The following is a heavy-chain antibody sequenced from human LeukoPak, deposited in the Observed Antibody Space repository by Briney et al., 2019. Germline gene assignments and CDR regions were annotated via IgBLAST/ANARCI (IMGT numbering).Heavy chain of an antibody. CDR2: IYYSGST. Sequence: SETLSLTCTVSGGSISSGDYYWSWIRQPPGKGLEWIGYIYYSGSTYYNPSLKSRVTISVDTSKNQFSLKLSSVTAADTAVYYCARDGGYCSSTSCSLYYYYYYYMDVWGKGTTVTVSS. V-gene: IGHV4-30-4*08. J-gene: IGHJ6*03. D-gene: IGHD2-2*01. CDR1: GGSISSGDYY. CDR3: ARDGGYCSSTSCSLYYYYYYYMDV.